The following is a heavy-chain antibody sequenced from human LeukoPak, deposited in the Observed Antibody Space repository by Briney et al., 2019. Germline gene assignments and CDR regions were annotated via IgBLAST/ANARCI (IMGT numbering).Heavy chain of an antibody. Sequence: GASVKVSCKASGGTFSSYAISWVRQAPGQGLEWMGGIIPIFGTANYAQKFQGRVTITADESTSTAYMELSSLRSEDTALYYCAKDISYDILTGWFDPWGQGTLVTVSS. CDR3: AKDISYDILTGWFDP. CDR1: GGTFSSYA. CDR2: IIPIFGTA. V-gene: IGHV1-69*01. D-gene: IGHD3-9*01. J-gene: IGHJ5*02.